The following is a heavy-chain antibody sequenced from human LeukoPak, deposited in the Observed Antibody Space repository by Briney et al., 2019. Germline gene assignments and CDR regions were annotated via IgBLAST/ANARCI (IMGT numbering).Heavy chain of an antibody. CDR3: ASQSYDFWSGYYTYFDY. CDR1: GDSISSGDYY. V-gene: IGHV4-30-4*01. J-gene: IGHJ4*02. CDR2: VYYSGST. Sequence: PSETLSLTCTVSGDSISSGDYYWSWIRQPPGKGLEWIGYVYYSGSTYYNPSLKSRVIISVDTSKNQFSLKLSSVTAADTAVYYCASQSYDFWSGYYTYFDYWGQGTLVTVSS. D-gene: IGHD3-3*01.